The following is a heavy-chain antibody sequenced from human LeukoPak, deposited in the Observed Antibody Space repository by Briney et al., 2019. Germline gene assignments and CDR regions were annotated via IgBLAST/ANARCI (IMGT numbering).Heavy chain of an antibody. CDR2: VYSSGNT. J-gene: IGHJ4*02. Sequence: SQTLSLTCALSVGSLNTYYWSCVPEPAGKGREWIGRVYSSGNTNDIPAIMSRVSMSVDTSKNQFSLELTSVTAADTAVDYCARGGKATVVTMWGQGILVTVSS. D-gene: IGHD4-23*01. V-gene: IGHV4-4*07. CDR3: ARGGKATVVTM. CDR1: VGSLNTYY.